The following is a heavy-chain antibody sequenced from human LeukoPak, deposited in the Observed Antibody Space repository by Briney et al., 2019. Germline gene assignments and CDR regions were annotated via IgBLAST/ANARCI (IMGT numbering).Heavy chain of an antibody. CDR2: ISAYNGNT. CDR3: ARDLGSGTRDDAFDI. J-gene: IGHJ3*02. V-gene: IGHV1-18*01. CDR1: GYTFTSYG. D-gene: IGHD6-19*01. Sequence: ASVKVSCKASGYTFTSYGISWVRQAPGQGLEWMGWISAYNGNTNYAQKLQGRVTMTTDTSTSTAYMELRSLRSDDTAMYYCARDLGSGTRDDAFDIWGQGTMVTVSS.